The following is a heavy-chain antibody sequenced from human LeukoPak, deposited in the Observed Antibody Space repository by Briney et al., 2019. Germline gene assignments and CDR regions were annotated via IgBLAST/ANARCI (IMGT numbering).Heavy chain of an antibody. Sequence: SETLSLTCAVSGRSFSGYSWNWIRQPPGKGLEWIGEINQSGSTKYNPSLKSRVTISIDTSKSQFSMKVNSVTAADTAVYYCARCDSGGWFFDSWGQGALVTVSS. D-gene: IGHD6-19*01. CDR1: GRSFSGYS. J-gene: IGHJ5*01. V-gene: IGHV4-34*01. CDR2: INQSGST. CDR3: ARCDSGGWFFDS.